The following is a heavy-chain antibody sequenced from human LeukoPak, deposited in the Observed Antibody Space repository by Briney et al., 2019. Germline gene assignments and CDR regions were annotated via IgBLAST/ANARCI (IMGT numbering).Heavy chain of an antibody. CDR2: IFHNGGT. CDR3: ASCPLRHLAWCGEGLDV. CDR1: GGSFTTSY. V-gene: IGHV4-59*08. J-gene: IGHJ6*02. Sequence: SETLSLTCTVSGGSFTTSYWSWIRQPPGKGLEFIGYIFHNGGTDYNPSLKSRVTISVDTSKNQFSLELTSVTAADTAVYYCASCPLRHLAWCGEGLDVWGQGTKVTVSS. D-gene: IGHD3-9*01.